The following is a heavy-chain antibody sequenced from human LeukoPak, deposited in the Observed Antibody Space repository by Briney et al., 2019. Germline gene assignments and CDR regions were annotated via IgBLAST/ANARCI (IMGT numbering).Heavy chain of an antibody. Sequence: GGSLRLSCAASGFTFSSYSMNWVRQAPGKGLEWVSYISSSSSTIYYADSVKGRFTISRDNAKNSLYLQMNSLRAEDTAVYYCARVLRYFDWLFYYGMDVWGQGTTVTVSS. J-gene: IGHJ6*02. V-gene: IGHV3-48*04. CDR3: ARVLRYFDWLFYYGMDV. D-gene: IGHD3-9*01. CDR1: GFTFSSYS. CDR2: ISSSSSTI.